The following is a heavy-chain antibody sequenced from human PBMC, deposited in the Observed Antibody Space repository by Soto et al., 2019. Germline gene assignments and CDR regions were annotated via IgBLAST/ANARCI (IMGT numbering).Heavy chain of an antibody. J-gene: IGHJ4*02. D-gene: IGHD3-22*01. CDR1: GFTFSDYY. V-gene: IGHV3-11*06. Sequence: QVQLVESGGGLVTPGGSLRLSCAASGFTFSDYYMSWIRQAPGKGLEWLSYISTSSTYTTYADSVKGRFTISRDNDKNSVYLQINSLRAEDTAVYYCAKGTYDSSGLFDYWGQGTLVAVSS. CDR3: AKGTYDSSGLFDY. CDR2: ISTSSTYT.